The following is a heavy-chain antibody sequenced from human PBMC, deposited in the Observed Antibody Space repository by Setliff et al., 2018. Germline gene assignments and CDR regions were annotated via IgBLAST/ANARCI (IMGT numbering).Heavy chain of an antibody. CDR2: IYYRGDT. D-gene: IGHD1-1*01. CDR1: GASLNSGTYY. Sequence: NPSETLSLTCTVSGASLNSGTYYWGWIRQPPGKGLEWIGRIYYRGDTYYNPSLKGRLTISVDTAQNQFSLRLTSVTAADTAVYYCARTGTYRYFDYWGQGALVTVSS. CDR3: ARTGTYRYFDY. J-gene: IGHJ4*02. V-gene: IGHV4-39*01.